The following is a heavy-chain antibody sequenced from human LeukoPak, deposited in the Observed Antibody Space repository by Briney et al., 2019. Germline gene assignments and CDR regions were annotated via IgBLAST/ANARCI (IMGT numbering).Heavy chain of an antibody. V-gene: IGHV3-7*04. CDR2: IKPDGSEG. CDR3: ARDRAYKTFDY. Sequence: GGSLRLSCAASGYTFSAYWMGWVRQGPGKGLEWVATIKPDGSEGSYVDSVIGRFTISRDNAKNSLFLQMISLRAEDTAVYYCARDRAYKTFDYWGQGALVTVSS. D-gene: IGHD3-16*01. CDR1: GYTFSAYW. J-gene: IGHJ4*02.